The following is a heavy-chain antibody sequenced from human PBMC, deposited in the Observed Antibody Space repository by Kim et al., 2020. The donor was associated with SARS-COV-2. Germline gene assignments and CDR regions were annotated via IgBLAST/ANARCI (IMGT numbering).Heavy chain of an antibody. D-gene: IGHD2-2*01. CDR3: ARVRKYCSSTSRGLCWFDP. CDR1: GYTFTSYD. Sequence: ASVKVSCKASGYTFTSYDINWVRQATGQGLEWMGWMNPNSGNTGYAQKFQGRVTMTRNTSISTAYMELSSLRSEDTAVYYCARVRKYCSSTSRGLCWFDPWGQGTLVTVSS. CDR2: MNPNSGNT. J-gene: IGHJ5*02. V-gene: IGHV1-8*01.